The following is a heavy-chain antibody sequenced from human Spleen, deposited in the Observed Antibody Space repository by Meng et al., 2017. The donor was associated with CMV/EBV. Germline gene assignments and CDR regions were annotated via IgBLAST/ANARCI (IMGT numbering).Heavy chain of an antibody. Sequence: QVHLVQPGAEVKKPGASVKFSCKASGYTFSSYGIRWVRQAPGQGLEWMGWISAYNGNTNHAQKLQGRVTMTTDTSTSTAYMELRSLRSDDTAVYYCARVRYSSGWYPGWFDPWGQGTLVTVSS. CDR2: ISAYNGNT. J-gene: IGHJ5*02. CDR1: GYTFSSYG. CDR3: ARVRYSSGWYPGWFDP. V-gene: IGHV1-18*01. D-gene: IGHD6-19*01.